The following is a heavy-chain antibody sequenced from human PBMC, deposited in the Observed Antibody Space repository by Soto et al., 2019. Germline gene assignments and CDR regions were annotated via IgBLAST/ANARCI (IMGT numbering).Heavy chain of an antibody. CDR3: TRDASRDSSARGWFAP. J-gene: IGHJ5*02. CDR2: ISSNSAYI. CDR1: GFTFRSFT. Sequence: PGGSLRLSCAASGFTFRSFTMNWVRQAPGKGLEWVSTISSNSAYIYYTDALRGRFTISRDNAKNSLHLQMNSLRAEDTAVYYCTRDASRDSSARGWFAPWGPGTLVTVSS. V-gene: IGHV3-21*01. D-gene: IGHD6-13*01.